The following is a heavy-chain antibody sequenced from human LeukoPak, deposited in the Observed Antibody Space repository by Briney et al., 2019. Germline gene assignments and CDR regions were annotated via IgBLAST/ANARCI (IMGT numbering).Heavy chain of an antibody. J-gene: IGHJ4*02. CDR3: AIKSYYYGSGSSGYFDY. V-gene: IGHV4-34*01. CDR1: GGSFSGYY. CDR2: INHSGST. Sequence: SETLSLTCAVYGGSFSGYYWSWIRQPPGKGLEWIGEINHSGSTNYNPSLKSRVTISVDTSKNQFSLKLSSVTAADTAVYYSAIKSYYYGSGSSGYFDYWGQGTLVTVSS. D-gene: IGHD3-10*01.